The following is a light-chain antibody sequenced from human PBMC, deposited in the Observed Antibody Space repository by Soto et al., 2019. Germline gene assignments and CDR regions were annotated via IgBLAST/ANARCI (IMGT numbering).Light chain of an antibody. CDR2: EVT. Sequence: QSALTQPPSASGSPGQSVTISCTGTSSDVGGYNSVSWYQHHPGKAPKLIIYEVTKRPSGVPDRFSGSKSGNTASLTVSGLQAVDEADYYCSSYAGSNIPVFGTGTKVTVL. J-gene: IGLJ1*01. CDR1: SSDVGGYNS. V-gene: IGLV2-8*01. CDR3: SSYAGSNIPV.